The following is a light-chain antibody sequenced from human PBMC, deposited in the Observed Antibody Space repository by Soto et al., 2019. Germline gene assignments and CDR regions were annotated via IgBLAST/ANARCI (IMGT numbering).Light chain of an antibody. J-gene: IGKJ5*01. Sequence: EIVMTQSPATLSVSPGERATLSCRASQSVSSNLAWYQQKPGHAPRLLIYGASTRATGIPARFSGSGSGTEFTLTISSLQSEDFAVYYCQQYNNWPRTSGQ. CDR3: QQYNNWPRT. V-gene: IGKV3-15*01. CDR2: GAS. CDR1: QSVSSN.